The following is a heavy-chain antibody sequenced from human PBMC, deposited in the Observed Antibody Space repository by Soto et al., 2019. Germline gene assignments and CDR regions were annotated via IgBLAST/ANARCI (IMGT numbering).Heavy chain of an antibody. CDR3: ARDKSYGSELDYYYGMDV. CDR2: IYYSGST. J-gene: IGHJ6*02. CDR1: GGSISSYY. Sequence: TSETLSLTCTVSGGSISSYYWSWIRQPPGKGLEWIGYIYYSGSTNYNPSLKSRVTISVDTSKNQFSLKLSSVTAADTAVYYCARDKSYGSELDYYYGMDVWGQGTTVTVSS. V-gene: IGHV4-59*01. D-gene: IGHD5-18*01.